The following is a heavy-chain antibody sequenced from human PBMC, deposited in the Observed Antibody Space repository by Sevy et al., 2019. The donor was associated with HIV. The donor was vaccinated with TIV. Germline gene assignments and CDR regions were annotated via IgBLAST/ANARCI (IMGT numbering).Heavy chain of an antibody. CDR1: GFTFGSYT. Sequence: GGSLRLSCAASGFTFGSYTLHWVRQAPGKGLEWVALISQTDDGSKKYYTDSVQGRFTISRDNSKNTLYLQMDSLRPEDTAVYYCARDNSGYFFFDYWGQGILVTVSS. CDR2: ISQTDDGSKK. CDR3: ARDNSGYFFFDY. J-gene: IGHJ4*02. D-gene: IGHD3-22*01. V-gene: IGHV3-30-3*01.